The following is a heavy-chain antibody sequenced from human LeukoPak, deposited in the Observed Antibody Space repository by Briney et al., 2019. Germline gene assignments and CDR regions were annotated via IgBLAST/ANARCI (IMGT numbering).Heavy chain of an antibody. CDR1: GFTVSDNY. CDR2: IYSGGNT. J-gene: IGHJ4*02. V-gene: IGHV3-53*01. Sequence: QSGGSLRLSCAASGFTVSDNYMNWVRQAPGKGLEWVSVIYSGGNTYYSDSVKGRFTISRDNSKNTLYLQMNSLRVEDTAVYFCARMAGALDYWGQGTLVTVSS. CDR3: ARMAGALDY. D-gene: IGHD6-19*01.